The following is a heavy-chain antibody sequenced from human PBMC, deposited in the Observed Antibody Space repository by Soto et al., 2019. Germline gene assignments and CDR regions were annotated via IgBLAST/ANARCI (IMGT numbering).Heavy chain of an antibody. V-gene: IGHV5-51*01. CDR1: GYSFTSYW. CDR2: IYPADSDT. D-gene: IGHD1-1*01. Sequence: PGESLKISCQGSGYSFTSYWIGWVRQMPGKGLEWMGIIYPADSDTRYSPSFKGQVTISADKSISTAYLQWSSLQASDTAMYYCARVAKPGGGVPYFGYWGQETLVTVSS. J-gene: IGHJ4*02. CDR3: ARVAKPGGGVPYFGY.